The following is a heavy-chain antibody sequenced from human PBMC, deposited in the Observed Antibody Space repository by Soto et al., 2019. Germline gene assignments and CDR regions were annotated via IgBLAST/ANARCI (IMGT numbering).Heavy chain of an antibody. D-gene: IGHD5-18*01. CDR3: AREGAMATISFDY. V-gene: IGHV1-69*14. Sequence: QVQLVQSGAEVKKPGSSVKVSCKASGGSFSSYTISWVRQAPGQGLEWVGGVIPFFNTANYAPRFQGRVTITADKSTSTAYMELSSLRSDDTAVYYCAREGAMATISFDYWGQGTLVTVSS. J-gene: IGHJ4*02. CDR1: GGSFSSYT. CDR2: VIPFFNTA.